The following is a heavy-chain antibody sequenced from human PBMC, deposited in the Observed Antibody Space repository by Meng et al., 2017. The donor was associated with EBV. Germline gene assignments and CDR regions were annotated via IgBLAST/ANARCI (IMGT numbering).Heavy chain of an antibody. CDR2: IYYTGST. J-gene: IGHJ5*02. V-gene: IGHV4-61*01. CDR1: GGSVNNESYY. CDR3: ARGDYTNYPRWFDP. Sequence: QVQLQESGPGLVKPSAXLSLTCXVSGGSVNNESYYWGWIRQPPGKGLEYIGYIYYTGSTNYNSSLKSRVTISLDKSKNQFSLKLTSLTAADTAIYYCARGDYTNYPRWFDPWGQGTMVTVSS. D-gene: IGHD4-11*01.